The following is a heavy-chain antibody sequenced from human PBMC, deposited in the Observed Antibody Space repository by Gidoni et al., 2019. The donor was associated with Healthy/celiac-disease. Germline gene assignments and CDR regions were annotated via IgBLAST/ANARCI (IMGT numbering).Heavy chain of an antibody. CDR2: INHSGST. J-gene: IGHJ4*02. Sequence: QVQLQQWGAGLLKPSETLSLTCAVYGGSFSGYYWSWIRQPPGKGLEWIGEINHSGSTNYNPSLKSRVTISVDTSKNQFSLKLSSVTAADTAVYYCARGVFRRELGYFDYWGQGTLVTVSS. CDR1: GGSFSGYY. CDR3: ARGVFRRELGYFDY. D-gene: IGHD3-10*01. V-gene: IGHV4-34*01.